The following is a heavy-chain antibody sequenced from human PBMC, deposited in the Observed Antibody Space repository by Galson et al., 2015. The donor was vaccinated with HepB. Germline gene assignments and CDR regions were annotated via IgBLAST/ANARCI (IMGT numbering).Heavy chain of an antibody. CDR2: ISGSGGST. CDR1: GFTFSSYA. Sequence: SLRLSCAASGFTFSSYAMSWVRQAPGKGLEWVSAISGSGGSTYYADSVKGRFTISRDNSKNTLYLQMNSLRAEDTAVYYCAKDGLPGEFYQLPPDYWGQGTLVTVSS. D-gene: IGHD2-2*01. J-gene: IGHJ4*02. CDR3: AKDGLPGEFYQLPPDY. V-gene: IGHV3-23*01.